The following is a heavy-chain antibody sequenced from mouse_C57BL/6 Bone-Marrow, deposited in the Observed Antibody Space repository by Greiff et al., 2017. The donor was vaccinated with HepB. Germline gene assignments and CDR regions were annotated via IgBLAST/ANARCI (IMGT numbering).Heavy chain of an antibody. CDR1: GYTFTSYW. V-gene: IGHV1-69*01. D-gene: IGHD1-1*01. CDR2: IDPSDSYT. J-gene: IGHJ4*01. CDR3: ARHPVTTVYAMDY. Sequence: QVQLQQPGAELVMPGASVKLSCKASGYTFTSYWMHWVKQRPGQGLEWIGEIDPSDSYTNYNQKFKGKSTLTVDKSSSTAYMELRSLTSEDSAVYFCARHPVTTVYAMDYWGQGTSVTVSS.